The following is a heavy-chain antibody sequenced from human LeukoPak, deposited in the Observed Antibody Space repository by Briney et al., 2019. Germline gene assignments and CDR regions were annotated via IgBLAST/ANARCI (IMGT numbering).Heavy chain of an antibody. CDR3: AKSVDTAMACDY. Sequence: PGGSLRLSCAASGFTFSSYSMNWVRQAPGKGLEWVSSISSSSSYIYYADSVKGRFTISRDNSKNTLYLQMNSLRAEDTAVYYCAKSVDTAMACDYWGQGTLVTVSS. CDR2: ISSSSSYI. D-gene: IGHD5-18*01. J-gene: IGHJ4*02. CDR1: GFTFSSYS. V-gene: IGHV3-21*01.